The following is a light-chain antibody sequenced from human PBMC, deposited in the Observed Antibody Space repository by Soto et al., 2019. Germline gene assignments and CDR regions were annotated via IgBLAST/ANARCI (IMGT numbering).Light chain of an antibody. Sequence: DIQMTQSPSSLSASVGDRVTITCRASQSISSYLNWYQQKPGKAPKLLIYAASSLQSGVPSRFSGGGSGTDFTLTISSLQPEDFATYYCQQSYSTPVYTFGQGTKLEIK. CDR2: AAS. CDR3: QQSYSTPVYT. J-gene: IGKJ2*01. CDR1: QSISSY. V-gene: IGKV1-39*01.